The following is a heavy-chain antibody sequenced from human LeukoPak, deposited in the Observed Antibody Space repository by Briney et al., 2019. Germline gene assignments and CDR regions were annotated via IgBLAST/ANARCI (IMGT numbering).Heavy chain of an antibody. CDR1: GGSISSGDYY. V-gene: IGHV4-30-4*01. CDR2: IYYSGST. J-gene: IGHJ4*02. CDR3: ARGSNGSGSYTLDY. D-gene: IGHD3-10*01. Sequence: SETLSLTCTVSGGSISSGDYYWSWIRQPPGKGLEWIGYIYYSGSTYYNPSLKSRVTISVDTSKNQFSLKLSSVTAADTAVYYCARGSNGSGSYTLDYWGQGTLVTVSS.